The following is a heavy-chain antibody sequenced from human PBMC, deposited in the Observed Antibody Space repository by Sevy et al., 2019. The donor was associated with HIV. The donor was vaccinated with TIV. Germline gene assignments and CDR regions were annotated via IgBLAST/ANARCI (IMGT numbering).Heavy chain of an antibody. D-gene: IGHD5-18*01. CDR2: ISSSGSYI. CDR3: ARGRYRYGMGAFDI. Sequence: GGSLRLSCVVSGFTFSNYEINWVRQAPGKGLEWLSYISSSGSYIYYADSVKGRFTISRDNAKNSLYLQMSSLRAEDTAVYYCARGRYRYGMGAFDIWGQGTMVTVSS. J-gene: IGHJ3*02. V-gene: IGHV3-48*03. CDR1: GFTFSNYE.